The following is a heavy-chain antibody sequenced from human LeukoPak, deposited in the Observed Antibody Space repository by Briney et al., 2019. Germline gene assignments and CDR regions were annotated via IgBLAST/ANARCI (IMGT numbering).Heavy chain of an antibody. CDR2: ISSSSRTI. CDR1: GFTFSTYS. J-gene: IGHJ6*03. V-gene: IGHV3-48*01. CDR3: ARYPYYYYMDV. Sequence: GGSLRLSCVASGFTFSTYSLNWVRQAPGKGLEWISYISSSSRTIYYADSVKGRFTISRDNAKNSLYLHMYSLRAEDTAVYYCARYPYYYYMDVWGKGTTVTVSS.